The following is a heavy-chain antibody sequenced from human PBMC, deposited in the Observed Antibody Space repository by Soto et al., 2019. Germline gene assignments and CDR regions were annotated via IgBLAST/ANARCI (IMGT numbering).Heavy chain of an antibody. CDR1: GGSISTGGYY. CDR3: ARNPWGTADVWDV. Sequence: TLSLTCTVSGGSISTGGYYWSWIRQHPGKGLEWIGYIYYSGSTYYNPSLKSRVTMSLDTSKNQFSLKLTSVTAADTAVYYCARNPWGTADVWDVWGQGTTVTVSS. V-gene: IGHV4-31*03. D-gene: IGHD6-13*01. CDR2: IYYSGST. J-gene: IGHJ6*02.